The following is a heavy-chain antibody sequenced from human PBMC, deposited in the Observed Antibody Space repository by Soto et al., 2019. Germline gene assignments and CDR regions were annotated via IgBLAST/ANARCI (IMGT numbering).Heavy chain of an antibody. CDR3: ARIIRFGDFDI. J-gene: IGHJ3*02. CDR1: GGSIISSSYY. D-gene: IGHD3-16*01. Sequence: SETLSLTCTVSGGSIISSSYYWGWIRQPPGKGLEWIGSIYYSGSTYYNPSLKSRVTISVDTSKNQFSLKLSSVTAADTAVYYCARIIRFGDFDIWGQGTMVTVSS. CDR2: IYYSGST. V-gene: IGHV4-39*01.